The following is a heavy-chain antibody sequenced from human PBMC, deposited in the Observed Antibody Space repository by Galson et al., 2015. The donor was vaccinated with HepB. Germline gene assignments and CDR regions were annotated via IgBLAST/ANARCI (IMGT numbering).Heavy chain of an antibody. V-gene: IGHV1-69*13. J-gene: IGHJ6*02. CDR1: GGTFSSYA. Sequence: SVKVSCKASGGTFSSYAISWVRQAPGQGLEWMGGIIPIFGTANYARKFQGRVTITADESTSTAYMEPSSLRSEDTAVYYCAIFPRYDRNYYYYGMDVWGQGTTVTVSS. CDR2: IIPIFGTA. D-gene: IGHD3-10*02. CDR3: AIFPRYDRNYYYYGMDV.